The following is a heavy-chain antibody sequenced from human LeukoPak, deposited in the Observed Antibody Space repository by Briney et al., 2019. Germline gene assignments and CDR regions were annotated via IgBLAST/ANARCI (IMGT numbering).Heavy chain of an antibody. V-gene: IGHV4-59*01. Sequence: SETLSLTCTVSGGSITSDYWSWIRQPPGKGLEWIGFIYYSGSTTYSPSLKSRVTISVDTSKKHFSLGLSSVTAADTAVYYCVRGTITGGGYTLISYFDYWGQGTLVTVSS. CDR2: IYYSGST. D-gene: IGHD5-18*01. CDR3: VRGTITGGGYTLISYFDY. J-gene: IGHJ4*02. CDR1: GGSITSDY.